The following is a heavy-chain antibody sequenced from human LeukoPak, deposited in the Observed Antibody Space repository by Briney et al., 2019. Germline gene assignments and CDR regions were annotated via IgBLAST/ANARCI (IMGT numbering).Heavy chain of an antibody. CDR3: ARDRSYAVNQGGWLDP. CDR2: TSDDGRKK. D-gene: IGHD2-2*01. V-gene: IGHV3-30*01. CDR1: GFTFSNFA. J-gene: IGHJ5*02. Sequence: LSRGSLRLSCVASGFTFSNFAIHWVRQGPGKGLEWVAVTSDDGRKKYYADSVKGRFTISRDNSKNTLYLQMNSLRTDDTAIYYCARDRSYAVNQGGWLDPWGQGTLVSVSS.